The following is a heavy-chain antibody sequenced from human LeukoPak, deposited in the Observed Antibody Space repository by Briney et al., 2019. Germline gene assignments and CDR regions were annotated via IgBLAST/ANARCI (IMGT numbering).Heavy chain of an antibody. Sequence: PGGSLRLSCAASGFTFSNYAMSWVRQAPGKGLEWVSTISGSGRDTYYTDSVTGRFTISRDNSKNTLFLQMDSLRAEDTALYYCAKRGDDHNPFDYWGQGTLVTVSS. V-gene: IGHV3-23*01. CDR3: AKRGDDHNPFDY. D-gene: IGHD5-24*01. CDR1: GFTFSNYA. CDR2: ISGSGRDT. J-gene: IGHJ4*02.